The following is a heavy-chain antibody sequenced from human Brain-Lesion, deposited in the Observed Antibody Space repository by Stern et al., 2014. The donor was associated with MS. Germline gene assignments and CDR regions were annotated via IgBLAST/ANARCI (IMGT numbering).Heavy chain of an antibody. V-gene: IGHV1-2*02. J-gene: IGHJ6*02. CDR2: INPNTGGT. D-gene: IGHD3-3*01. Sequence: QMQLVQSGAEVKKPGASVKVSCKTSGYIFTGYYIHWVRQAPGQGLEWMAWINPNTGGTKYAQTFKGRVTMSRDTSISTAYVELSSLTSDDTAVYYCARDQRGITIFGVVTDYYYLGMDVWGQGTTVTVSS. CDR1: GYIFTGYY. CDR3: ARDQRGITIFGVVTDYYYLGMDV.